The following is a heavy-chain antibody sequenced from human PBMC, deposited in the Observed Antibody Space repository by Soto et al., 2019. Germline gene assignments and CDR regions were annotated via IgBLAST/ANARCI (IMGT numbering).Heavy chain of an antibody. J-gene: IGHJ6*02. CDR1: GGSITNYY. CDR3: ARHGFGSLHGLVDV. CDR2: IQYNGYS. D-gene: IGHD3-10*01. Sequence: QVQLQESGPGLVKPSETLSLTCTVSGGSITNYYCSWFRQPPGKGLEWIGYIQYNGYSAYNLSLKVRVTMSMYTSKTQFSLMLESVTATDTAVYYCARHGFGSLHGLVDVWGQGTTVIVSS. V-gene: IGHV4-59*08.